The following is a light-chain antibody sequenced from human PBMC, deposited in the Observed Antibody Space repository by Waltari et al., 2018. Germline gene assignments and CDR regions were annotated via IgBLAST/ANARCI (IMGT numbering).Light chain of an antibody. Sequence: SYELIQPPSVSVSPGQTASITCSGDKLGDKYVCWYQQKPGQSPVLVIYQDSKRPSGIPERFSGSNSGNTATLTISGTQAMDEADYYCQLWDSSTAWVFGGGTKLTV. V-gene: IGLV3-1*01. CDR1: KLGDKY. CDR2: QDS. CDR3: QLWDSSTAWV. J-gene: IGLJ3*02.